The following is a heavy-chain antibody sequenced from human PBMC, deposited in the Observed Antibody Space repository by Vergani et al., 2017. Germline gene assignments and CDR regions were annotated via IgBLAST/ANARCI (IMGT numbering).Heavy chain of an antibody. CDR3: ARDTGYSYGPYYYYYMDV. V-gene: IGHV1-18*01. CDR2: ISAYNGNT. J-gene: IGHJ6*03. CDR1: GGTFSSYT. Sequence: QVQLVQSGAEVKKPGSSVKVSCKASGGTFSSYTISWVRQAPGQGLEWMGWISAYNGNTNYAQKLQGRVTMTTDTSTSTAYMELRSLRSDDTVVYYCARDTGYSYGPYYYYYMDVWGKGTTVTVSS. D-gene: IGHD5-18*01.